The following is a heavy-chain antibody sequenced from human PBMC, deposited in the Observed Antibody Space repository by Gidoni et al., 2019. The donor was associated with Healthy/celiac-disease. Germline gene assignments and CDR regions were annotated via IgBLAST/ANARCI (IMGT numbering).Heavy chain of an antibody. CDR1: GGSFSGYY. CDR2: INHSGST. D-gene: IGHD3-10*01. Sequence: QVQLQQWGAGLLKPSETLSLTCAVYGGSFSGYYWSWIRQPPGKGLEWIGEINHSGSTNYNPSLKSRVTISVDTSKNQFSLKLSSVTAADTAVYYCARGAITMVRGTMDVWGKGTTVTVSS. V-gene: IGHV4-34*01. CDR3: ARGAITMVRGTMDV. J-gene: IGHJ6*03.